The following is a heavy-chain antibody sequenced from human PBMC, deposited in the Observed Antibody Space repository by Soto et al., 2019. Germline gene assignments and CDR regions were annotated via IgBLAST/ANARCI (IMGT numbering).Heavy chain of an antibody. Sequence: QLQLQESGPGLVRPSETLSLICTVSGGSITRNDHYWGWIRQSPGKGLEWIGDIKSSGSTNYNLSLKSRVSMSVETSKNQFSLKMNSVTAADPAVYYCARLGSSGWYQGSYFDYWGQGTLVTVSS. CDR1: GGSITRNDHY. V-gene: IGHV4-39*01. CDR3: ARLGSSGWYQGSYFDY. D-gene: IGHD6-19*01. CDR2: IKSSGST. J-gene: IGHJ4*02.